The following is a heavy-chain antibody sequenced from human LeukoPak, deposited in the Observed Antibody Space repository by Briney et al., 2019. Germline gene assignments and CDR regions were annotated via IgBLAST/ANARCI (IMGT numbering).Heavy chain of an antibody. J-gene: IGHJ4*02. V-gene: IGHV3-23*01. CDR1: GFAFSSYG. CDR3: AKVRSDIAAAGIFDY. D-gene: IGHD6-13*01. CDR2: ISGSGGST. Sequence: GGSLRLSCAASGFAFSSYGMSWVRQAPGKGLEWVSAISGSGGSTYYADSVKGRFTISRDNSKNTLYLQMNSLRAEDTAVYYCAKVRSDIAAAGIFDYWGQGTLVTVSS.